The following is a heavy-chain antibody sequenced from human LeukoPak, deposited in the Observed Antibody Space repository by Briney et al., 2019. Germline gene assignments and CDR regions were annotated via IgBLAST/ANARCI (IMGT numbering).Heavy chain of an antibody. Sequence: TLSLTCAVSGGSISSGGYSWSWIRQPPGTGLEWIGYIYHSGSTYYNPSLKSRVTISVDRSKNQFSLKLSSVTAADTAVYYCARGRLYCSSTSCSPYGMDVWGKGTTVTVSS. D-gene: IGHD2-2*01. J-gene: IGHJ6*04. CDR2: IYHSGST. CDR1: GGSISSGGYS. CDR3: ARGRLYCSSTSCSPYGMDV. V-gene: IGHV4-30-2*01.